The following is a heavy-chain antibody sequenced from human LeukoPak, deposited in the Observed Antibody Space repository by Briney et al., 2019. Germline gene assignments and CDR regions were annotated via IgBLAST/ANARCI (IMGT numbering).Heavy chain of an antibody. D-gene: IGHD3-22*01. Sequence: AASVKVSCKASGYTFTTYGITWVRQAPGQGLEWMGWINTYNGNTHYAQKVQGGVTMTTNTSTATAYMELRSLRSDDTAVYYCARSYDSSGNDAFDIWGQGTMVTVSS. CDR2: INTYNGNT. J-gene: IGHJ3*02. V-gene: IGHV1-18*01. CDR3: ARSYDSSGNDAFDI. CDR1: GYTFTTYG.